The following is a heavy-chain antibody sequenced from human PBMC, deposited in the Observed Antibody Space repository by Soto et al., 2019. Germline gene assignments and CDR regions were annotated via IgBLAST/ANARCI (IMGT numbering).Heavy chain of an antibody. J-gene: IGHJ5*02. D-gene: IGHD3-10*01. CDR1: GGSFSGYY. CDR2: INHSGST. Sequence: SETLSLTCAVYGGSFSGYYWSWIRQPPGKGLEWIGEINHSGSTNYNPSLKSRVTISVDTSKNQFSLKLSSVTAADTAVYYCARGSTAYYMVRGVNRAWFDPWGQGTLVTVSS. V-gene: IGHV4-34*01. CDR3: ARGSTAYYMVRGVNRAWFDP.